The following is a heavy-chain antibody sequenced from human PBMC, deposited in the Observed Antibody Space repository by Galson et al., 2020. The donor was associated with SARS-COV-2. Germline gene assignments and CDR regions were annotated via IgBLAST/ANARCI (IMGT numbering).Heavy chain of an antibody. Sequence: GGSLRPSCAASGFTFRNYGMTWVRQAPGKGLEWVSRIGGSDDSTSYADSVKGRFTISRDNSKNTLYLQMNTLRAEDTAGYHCATTLRYFDYGGRGTLVTVSS. J-gene: IGHJ4*02. V-gene: IGHV3-23*01. CDR1: GFTFRNYG. CDR2: IGGSDDST. D-gene: IGHD4-17*01. CDR3: ATTLRYFDY.